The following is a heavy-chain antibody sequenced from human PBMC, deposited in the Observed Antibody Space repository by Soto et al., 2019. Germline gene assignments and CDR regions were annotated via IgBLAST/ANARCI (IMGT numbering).Heavy chain of an antibody. J-gene: IGHJ4*02. CDR2: IYWDDDR. D-gene: IGHD1-1*01. Sequence: QITLKESTPTLVKPTQTLTLTCTFSGFSLSTSGVGVGWIRQPPGKALEWLALIYWDDDRRYSPSLKSRLTITNDTSKNQVVLTMTNIDPVDTATYYCAHSSWTGTKAYFDYWGQGTLVTVS. CDR1: GFSLSTSGVG. V-gene: IGHV2-5*02. CDR3: AHSSWTGTKAYFDY.